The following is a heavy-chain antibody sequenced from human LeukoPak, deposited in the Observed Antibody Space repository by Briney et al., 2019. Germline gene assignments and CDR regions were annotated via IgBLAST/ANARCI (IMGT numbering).Heavy chain of an antibody. J-gene: IGHJ3*02. D-gene: IGHD3-16*01. CDR1: GYSFTSYW. Sequence: GESLKISCKTSGYSFTSYWIGWVRQMPGKGLEWMGVIYPGDSDTRYSPSFQGQVTISADKSLSTAYLQWSGLKASDTAMYYCARHLTMITVPRDAFDIWSQGTMVTVSS. CDR2: IYPGDSDT. CDR3: ARHLTMITVPRDAFDI. V-gene: IGHV5-51*01.